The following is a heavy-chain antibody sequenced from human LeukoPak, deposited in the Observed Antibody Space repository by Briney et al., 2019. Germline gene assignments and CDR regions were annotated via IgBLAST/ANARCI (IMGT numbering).Heavy chain of an antibody. Sequence: ASVNVSCKASGYTFTSYGISWVRQAPGQGLEWMGWISAYNGNTNYAQKLQGRVTMTTDTTTSTAYMELRSLRSDDTAVYYCAREDIVVVPAAPYYGMDVWGQGTTVTVSS. J-gene: IGHJ6*02. D-gene: IGHD2-2*01. CDR3: AREDIVVVPAAPYYGMDV. CDR1: GYTFTSYG. CDR2: ISAYNGNT. V-gene: IGHV1-18*01.